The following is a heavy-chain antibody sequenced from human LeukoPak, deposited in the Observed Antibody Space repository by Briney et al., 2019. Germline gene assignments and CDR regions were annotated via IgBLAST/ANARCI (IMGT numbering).Heavy chain of an antibody. CDR1: GETLSSYA. D-gene: IGHD3-22*01. V-gene: IGHV1-69*04. CDR3: AREGGSHYYESSGSTGLDY. J-gene: IGHJ4*02. Sequence: SVKVSCKTSGETLSSYAISWVRQAPGQGLEWMGRIIPILNITNYAQKFQDTLTIVADISTGTAYMELTSLRSDDTAVYFCAREGGSHYYESSGSTGLDYWGQGSLVTVSS. CDR2: IIPILNIT.